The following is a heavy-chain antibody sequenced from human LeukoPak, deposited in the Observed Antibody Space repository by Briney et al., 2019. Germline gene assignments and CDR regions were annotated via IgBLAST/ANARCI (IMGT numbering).Heavy chain of an antibody. J-gene: IGHJ4*02. D-gene: IGHD6-19*01. CDR3: ARARQYSYSSGWYYFDY. CDR1: GYTFTGYY. Sequence: ASVKVSCKASGYTFTGYYIHWVRQAPGQGLEWMGWISAYNGNTNYAQKLQGRVTMTTDTSTSTAYMELRSLRSDDTAVYYCARARQYSYSSGWYYFDYWGQGTLVTVSS. CDR2: ISAYNGNT. V-gene: IGHV1-18*04.